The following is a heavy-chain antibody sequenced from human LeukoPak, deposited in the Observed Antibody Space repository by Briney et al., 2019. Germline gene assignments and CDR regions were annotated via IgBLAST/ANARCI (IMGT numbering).Heavy chain of an antibody. D-gene: IGHD7-27*01. V-gene: IGHV3-7*03. J-gene: IGHJ4*02. CDR3: AKDGGLWVSAHWGDS. Sequence: GGSLRLSCAASGFIFTNFFMSWVRQAPGKGLEWVASIKHDGSEKYYVDSVRGRFTISRDDSKNTLYLQMNSLRAEDTAVYYCAKDGGLWVSAHWGDSWGRGTLVTVSS. CDR1: GFIFTNFF. CDR2: IKHDGSEK.